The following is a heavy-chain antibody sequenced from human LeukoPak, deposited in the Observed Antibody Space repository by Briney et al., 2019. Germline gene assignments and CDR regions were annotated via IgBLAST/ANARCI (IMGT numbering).Heavy chain of an antibody. CDR1: GGSISINY. V-gene: IGHV4-59*08. CDR2: MADSGRI. CDR3: ARLPPHYSSTWGFFDN. D-gene: IGHD3-16*01. Sequence: PSETLSLTCTVSGGSISINYWTWIRQTPGNGLEWIAYMADSGRIKCNPSLESRVTISKDMSKNQFSLKLSSMTAADTAVYYCARLPPHYSSTWGFFDNWGQGTLVTVSS. J-gene: IGHJ4*02.